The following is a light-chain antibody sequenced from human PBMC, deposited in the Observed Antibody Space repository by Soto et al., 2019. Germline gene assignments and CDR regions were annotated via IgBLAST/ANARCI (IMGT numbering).Light chain of an antibody. V-gene: IGKV3-20*01. CDR1: QTVSNTY. CDR3: QQYGALPPT. CDR2: GAS. J-gene: IGKJ4*01. Sequence: EIVLTQFPGALSLSPGERVTLSCRASQTVSNTYLAWYQQKSGQAPKFLFYGASNRATGIPDRFSGSGSGTDFTLTISRLEPEDFAVYYCQQYGALPPTFGGGTKVEIK.